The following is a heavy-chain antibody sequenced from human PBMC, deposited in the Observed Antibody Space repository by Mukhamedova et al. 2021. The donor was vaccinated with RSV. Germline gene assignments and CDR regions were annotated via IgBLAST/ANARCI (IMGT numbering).Heavy chain of an antibody. D-gene: IGHD4-17*01. V-gene: IGHV5-51*01. CDR2: IYPGDSDT. CDR3: ARQDYGDYVVGGV. J-gene: IGHJ4*02. Sequence: IGWVRQMPGKGLEWMGIIYPGDSDTRYSPSFQGQVTISADKSISTAYLQWSSLKASDTAMYYCARQDYGDYVVGGVWGQGTLVTV.